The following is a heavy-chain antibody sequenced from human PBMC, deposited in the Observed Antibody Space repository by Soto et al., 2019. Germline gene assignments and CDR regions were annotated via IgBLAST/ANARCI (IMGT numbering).Heavy chain of an antibody. D-gene: IGHD5-18*01. CDR2: ISYDGSNK. V-gene: IGHV3-30*18. CDR3: AKDRGYSYGYDGMDV. J-gene: IGHJ6*02. Sequence: QVQLVESGGGVVQPGRSLRLSCAASGFTFSSYGMHWVRQAPGKGLEWVAVISYDGSNKYYADSVKGRFTISRDNSKNTLYLQMNSLRAEGTAVYYCAKDRGYSYGYDGMDVWGQGTTVTVSS. CDR1: GFTFSSYG.